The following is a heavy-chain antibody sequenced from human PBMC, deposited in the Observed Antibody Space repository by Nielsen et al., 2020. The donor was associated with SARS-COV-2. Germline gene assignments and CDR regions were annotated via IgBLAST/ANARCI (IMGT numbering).Heavy chain of an antibody. CDR2: IYYSGST. Sequence: SETLSLTCTVSGGSISSYYWSWIRQPPGKGLEWIGYIYYSGSTNYNPSLKSRVTISVDTSKNQFSLKLSSVTAADTAVYYCARPDYGDYWNFDYWGQGTLVTVSS. CDR3: ARPDYGDYWNFDY. CDR1: GGSISSYY. J-gene: IGHJ4*02. V-gene: IGHV4-59*01. D-gene: IGHD4-17*01.